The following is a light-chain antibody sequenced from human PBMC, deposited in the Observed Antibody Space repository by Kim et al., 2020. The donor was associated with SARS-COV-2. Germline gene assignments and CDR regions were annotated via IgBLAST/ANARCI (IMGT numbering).Light chain of an antibody. J-gene: IGLJ2*01. V-gene: IGLV3-1*01. CDR3: QAWDSSTVA. CDR1: KLGDKY. Sequence: SYELTQPPSVSVSPGQTASITCSGDKLGDKYACWYQQKPGQSPVLVISQDSKRPSGIPERFSGSNSGNTATLTISGTQAMDEADYYCQAWDSSTVAFGGG. CDR2: QDS.